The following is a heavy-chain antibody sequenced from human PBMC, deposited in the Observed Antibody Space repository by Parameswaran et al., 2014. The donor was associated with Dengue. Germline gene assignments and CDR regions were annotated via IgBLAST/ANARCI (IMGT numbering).Heavy chain of an antibody. CDR1: VAPSAVVVTT. CDR2: IYYSGST. V-gene: IGHV4-39*01. J-gene: IGHJ5*02. CDR3: ASATDYGDYRGFDP. D-gene: IGHD4-17*01. Sequence: ASETCPSPALSLVAPSAVVVTTGAGSASPQGRGWSGLGSIYYSGSTYYNPSLKSRVTISVDTSKNQFSLKLSSVTAADTAVYYCASATDYGDYRGFDPWGQGTLGHRLL.